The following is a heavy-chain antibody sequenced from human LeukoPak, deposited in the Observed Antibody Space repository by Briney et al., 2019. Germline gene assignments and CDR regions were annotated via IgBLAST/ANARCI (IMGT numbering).Heavy chain of an antibody. Sequence: SETLSLTCTVSSGSITSSSYYWVWIRQPPGKGLEWIGYIYYSGSTNYNPSLKSRVTISVDTSKNQFSLKLSSVTAADTAVYYCARETAGSFTDYWGQGTLVTVSS. V-gene: IGHV4-61*01. D-gene: IGHD1-26*01. CDR3: ARETAGSFTDY. J-gene: IGHJ4*02. CDR2: IYYSGST. CDR1: SGSITSSSYY.